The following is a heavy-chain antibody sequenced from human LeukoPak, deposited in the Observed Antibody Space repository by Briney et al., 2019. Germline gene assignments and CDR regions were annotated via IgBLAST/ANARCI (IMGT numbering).Heavy chain of an antibody. CDR1: GGSFSGYY. J-gene: IGHJ4*02. D-gene: IGHD6-6*01. CDR2: INHSGST. Sequence: ETLSLTFAVYGGSFSGYYWSWIRQPPGTGLEWIGEINHSGSTNYNPSLKSRVTISVDTSKNQFSLKLSSVTAADTAVYYCARAALAARPFDYWGQGTLVTVSS. V-gene: IGHV4-34*01. CDR3: ARAALAARPFDY.